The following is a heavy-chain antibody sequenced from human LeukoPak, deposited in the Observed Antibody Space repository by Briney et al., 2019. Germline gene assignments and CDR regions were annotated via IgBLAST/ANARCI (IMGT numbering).Heavy chain of an antibody. J-gene: IGHJ4*02. CDR1: GFTFANYV. CDR3: AKLGGYCTNGVCPGDY. V-gene: IGHV3-30*04. Sequence: GGSLRLSCAASGFTFANYVTHWVRQAPGKGLEWVAVTSPDESLKFYGDSVKGRFTISRDNSKNTLYLQMNSLRAEDTAVYYCAKLGGYCTNGVCPGDYWGQGTLVTVSS. CDR2: TSPDESLK. D-gene: IGHD2-8*01.